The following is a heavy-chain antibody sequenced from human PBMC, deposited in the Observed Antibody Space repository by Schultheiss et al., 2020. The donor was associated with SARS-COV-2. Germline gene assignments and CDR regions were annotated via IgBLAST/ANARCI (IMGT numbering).Heavy chain of an antibody. Sequence: GGSLRLSCAASGFTFSSYTMNWVRQAPGKGLEWVSYISSRSSTIYYADSVKGRFTISRDNSKNTMYLQMNSLRAEDTAVYYCAKGEGGSSLKAASHYYYGLDVWGQGTTVTVSS. V-gene: IGHV3-48*01. J-gene: IGHJ6*02. CDR1: GFTFSSYT. CDR2: ISSRSSTI. D-gene: IGHD1-26*01. CDR3: AKGEGGSSLKAASHYYYGLDV.